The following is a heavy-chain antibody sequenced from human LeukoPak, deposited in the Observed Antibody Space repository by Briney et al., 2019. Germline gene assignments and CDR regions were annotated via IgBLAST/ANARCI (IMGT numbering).Heavy chain of an antibody. J-gene: IGHJ5*02. Sequence: PGGSLRLSCAASGFTFSSYAMHWVRQAPGKGLEWVAVISYDGSSKYYADSVKGRFTISRDNSKNTLYLQMNSLRAEDTAVYYCARDPGGTMVRGNFDPWGQGTLVTVSS. V-gene: IGHV3-30-3*01. D-gene: IGHD3-10*01. CDR1: GFTFSSYA. CDR2: ISYDGSSK. CDR3: ARDPGGTMVRGNFDP.